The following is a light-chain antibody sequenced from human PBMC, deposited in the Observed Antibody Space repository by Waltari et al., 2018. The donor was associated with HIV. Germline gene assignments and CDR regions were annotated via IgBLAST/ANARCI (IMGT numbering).Light chain of an antibody. CDR3: VLFMGNGIWV. CDR1: SGSVSTSYY. V-gene: IGLV8-61*01. J-gene: IGLJ3*02. CDR2: GTD. Sequence: QTVVTQEPSFSVSPGGTVTPTCGLSSGSVSTSYYPSWYQHTPGQAPRPLLYGTDARSSGVPDRCSGSCLGNKAALTITGAQADDESDYYCVLFMGNGIWVFGGGTKLTVL.